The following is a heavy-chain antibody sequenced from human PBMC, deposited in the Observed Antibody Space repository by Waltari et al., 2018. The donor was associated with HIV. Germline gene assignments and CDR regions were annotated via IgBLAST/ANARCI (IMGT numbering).Heavy chain of an antibody. V-gene: IGHV3-21*01. CDR1: GFTFSSYS. CDR3: ARQDSSGGNYYYGMDV. J-gene: IGHJ6*02. Sequence: EVQLVESGGGLVKPGGSLRLSCAASGFTFSSYSMNWVRQAPGKGLEWVSSISSSSIYISYADSVKGRVTISRDNAKNSLYLQMNSLRAEDTAVYYCARQDSSGGNYYYGMDVWGQGTTVTVSS. CDR2: ISSSSIYI. D-gene: IGHD3-22*01.